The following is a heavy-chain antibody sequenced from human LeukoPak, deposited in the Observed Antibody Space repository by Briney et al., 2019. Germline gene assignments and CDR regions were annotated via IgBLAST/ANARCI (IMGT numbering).Heavy chain of an antibody. Sequence: GGSLRLSCAASGFTLSTFDMNWVRQAPGKGLEWVSSISTSSRYIYYRDSVKGRFTISRDNAKSSLYLQMNSLRAEDTARYYCVRLRRNSDRSGYYYFYSYWGQGIQVTVSS. CDR3: VRLRRNSDRSGYYYFYSY. CDR2: ISTSSRYI. D-gene: IGHD3-22*01. CDR1: GFTLSTFD. V-gene: IGHV3-21*01. J-gene: IGHJ4*02.